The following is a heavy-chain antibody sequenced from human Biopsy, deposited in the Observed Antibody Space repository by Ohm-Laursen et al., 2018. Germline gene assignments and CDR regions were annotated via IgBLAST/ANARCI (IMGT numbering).Heavy chain of an antibody. Sequence: SETLSLTCSVSGGSVGSGTLHWGRIRQPPGKGLEWIGHVYYTGNTNYKPSLKSRVTISMDMSKNQFALRLSSVTAADTAVYYCARQGGYFQNWGPGSQVAVSS. CDR2: VYYTGNT. CDR1: GGSVGSGTLH. J-gene: IGHJ1*01. D-gene: IGHD5-12*01. V-gene: IGHV4-61*01. CDR3: ARQGGYFQN.